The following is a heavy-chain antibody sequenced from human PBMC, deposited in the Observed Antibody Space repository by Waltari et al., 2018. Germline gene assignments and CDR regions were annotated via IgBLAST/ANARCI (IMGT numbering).Heavy chain of an antibody. V-gene: IGHV1-2*06. D-gene: IGHD3-22*01. CDR2: INPKNGDT. CDR3: LRDSSGSHFDY. CDR1: GYTFTGYA. Sequence: LVQSGAEMKKPGDSVKVSCKASGYTFTGYAILWVRQAPGQGLEWMGRINPKNGDTHYAQKFQGRVAMTTDTSTNTAFMELHSLRSDDTAVYYCLRDSSGSHFDYWGQGTLVTVSS. J-gene: IGHJ4*02.